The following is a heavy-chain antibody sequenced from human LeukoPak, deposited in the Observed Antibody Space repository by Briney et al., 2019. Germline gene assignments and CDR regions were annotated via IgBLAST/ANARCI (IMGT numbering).Heavy chain of an antibody. V-gene: IGHV1-8*01. D-gene: IGHD2/OR15-2a*01. J-gene: IGHJ6*03. CDR2: MNPKSGNT. CDR1: GYTFTTYD. CDR3: ARFLKNPVKRGGPANYDMDV. Sequence: ASVKVSCKAAGYTFTTYDITWVRQATGQGLDWMGWMNPKSGNTLYAQKFQGRVTMSRNTSISTAYMELSSVRSDDTAVYYCARFLKNPVKRGGPANYDMDVWGKGTTV.